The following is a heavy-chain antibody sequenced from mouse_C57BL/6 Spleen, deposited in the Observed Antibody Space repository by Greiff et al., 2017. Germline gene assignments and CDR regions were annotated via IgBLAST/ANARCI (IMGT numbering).Heavy chain of an antibody. CDR3: ARTVVATDYAMDY. CDR2: IDPSDSET. Sequence: VQLQQSGAELVRPGSSVKLSCKASGYTFTSYWMHWVKQRPIQGLEWIGNIDPSDSETHYNQKFKDKATLTVDKSSSTAYMQLSSLTSEDSAVXYCARTVVATDYAMDYWGQGTSVTVSS. D-gene: IGHD1-1*01. CDR1: GYTFTSYW. J-gene: IGHJ4*01. V-gene: IGHV1-52*01.